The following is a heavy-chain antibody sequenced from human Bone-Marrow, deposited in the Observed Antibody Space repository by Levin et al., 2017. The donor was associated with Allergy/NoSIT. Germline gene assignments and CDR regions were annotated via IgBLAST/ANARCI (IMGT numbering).Heavy chain of an antibody. V-gene: IGHV1-18*01. D-gene: IGHD6-13*01. CDR1: GYTFTSYG. CDR2: ISAYNGNT. Sequence: ASVKVSCKASGYTFTSYGISWVRQAPGQGLEWMGWISAYNGNTNYAQKLQGRVTMTTDTSTSTAYMELRSLRSDDTAVYYCARDPGHSSSRYYDYYMDVWGKGTTVTVSS. CDR3: ARDPGHSSSRYYDYYMDV. J-gene: IGHJ6*03.